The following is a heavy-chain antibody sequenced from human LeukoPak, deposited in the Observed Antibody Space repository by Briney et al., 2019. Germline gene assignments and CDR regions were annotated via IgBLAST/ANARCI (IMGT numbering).Heavy chain of an antibody. J-gene: IGHJ4*02. D-gene: IGHD6-19*01. Sequence: GGSLRLSCAASGFXFSSYGMHWVRQAPGKGLEWVAVIWYDGSNKYYADSVKGRFTISRDNSKNTLYLQMNSLRAEDTAVYYCARDGSSGWYWVDYWGQGTLVTVSS. V-gene: IGHV3-33*01. CDR1: GFXFSSYG. CDR2: IWYDGSNK. CDR3: ARDGSSGWYWVDY.